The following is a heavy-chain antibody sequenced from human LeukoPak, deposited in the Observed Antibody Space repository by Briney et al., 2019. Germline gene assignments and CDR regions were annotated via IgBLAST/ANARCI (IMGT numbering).Heavy chain of an antibody. CDR1: GYPFTSYG. V-gene: IGHV1-3*03. J-gene: IGHJ4*02. CDR3: TLYNY. D-gene: IGHD2-2*02. Sequence: ASVKVSCKASGYPFTSYGISWVRQAPGQSLEWMGCINPDNGDTKYSQEFQGRVTITRDTSATTAYMELSSLRSDDMAVYYCTLYNYWGQGTLVTVSS. CDR2: INPDNGDT.